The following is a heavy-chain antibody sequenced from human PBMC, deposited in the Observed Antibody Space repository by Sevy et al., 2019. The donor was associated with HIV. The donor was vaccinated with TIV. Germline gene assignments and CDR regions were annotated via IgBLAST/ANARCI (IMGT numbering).Heavy chain of an antibody. CDR1: GFIFSDFY. Sequence: GGSLRLSCAASGFIFSDFYMSWVRQAPGKGLEWISYISSRGSTIYYADPVKGRFTISRDNAKNSLYLQMNGLTAEDTAVYYCARDHVVVEPLANYGMDVWGQGTTVTVSS. CDR3: ARDHVVVEPLANYGMDV. CDR2: ISSRGSTI. V-gene: IGHV3-11*01. J-gene: IGHJ6*02. D-gene: IGHD2-2*01.